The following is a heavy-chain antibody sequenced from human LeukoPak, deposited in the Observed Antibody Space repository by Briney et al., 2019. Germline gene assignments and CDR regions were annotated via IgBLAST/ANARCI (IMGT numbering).Heavy chain of an antibody. CDR3: ASYHYIDAFDI. J-gene: IGHJ3*02. V-gene: IGHV4-59*12. CDR1: GGSISSYY. CDR2: IYHSGST. Sequence: SETLSLTCTVSGGSISSYYWSWIRQPPGKGLEWIGYIYHSGSTYYNPSLKSRVTISVDRSKNQFSLKLSSVTAADTAVYYCASYHYIDAFDIWGQGTMVTVSS. D-gene: IGHD1-14*01.